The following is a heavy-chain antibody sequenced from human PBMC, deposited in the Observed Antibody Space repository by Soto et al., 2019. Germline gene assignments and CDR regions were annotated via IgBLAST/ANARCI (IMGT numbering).Heavy chain of an antibody. CDR1: GDSISSYY. D-gene: IGHD3-10*01. CDR3: AGRPRGDAFDI. V-gene: IGHV4-59*01. J-gene: IGHJ3*02. CDR2: IYYSGST. Sequence: SETLSLTCTVSGDSISSYYWSWIRQPPGKGLEWIGYIYYSGSTNYNPSLKSRVTISVDTSKNQFSLKLSSVTAADTAVYYCAGRPRGDAFDIWGQGTMVTVSS.